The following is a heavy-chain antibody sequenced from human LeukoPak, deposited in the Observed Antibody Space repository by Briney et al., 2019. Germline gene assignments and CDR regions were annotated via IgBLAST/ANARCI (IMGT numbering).Heavy chain of an antibody. CDR2: IYHSGST. D-gene: IGHD2-15*01. J-gene: IGHJ4*02. V-gene: IGHV4-38-2*02. CDR1: GYSISSGYY. Sequence: SETLSLTCTVSGYSISSGYYWGWIRQPPGKGLEWIGSIYHSGSTYYNPSLKSRVTISVDTSKNQFSLKLSSVTAADAAVYYCAREGYCSGGSCYPKFDYRGQGTLVTVSS. CDR3: AREGYCSGGSCYPKFDY.